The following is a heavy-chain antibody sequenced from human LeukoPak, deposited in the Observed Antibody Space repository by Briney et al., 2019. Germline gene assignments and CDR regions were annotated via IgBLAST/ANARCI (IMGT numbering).Heavy chain of an antibody. CDR3: ARGVGDSSGYYVSFDY. Sequence: NPSETLSLTCTVSDDSISNNNYYWGWIRQPPGKGLEWIGSIYYSGTTYYNPSLKSRVTISVDTSKNQFSLKLSSVTAADTAVYYCARGVGDSSGYYVSFDYWGQGTLVTVSS. CDR2: IYYSGTT. V-gene: IGHV4-39*01. CDR1: DDSISNNNYY. J-gene: IGHJ4*02. D-gene: IGHD3-22*01.